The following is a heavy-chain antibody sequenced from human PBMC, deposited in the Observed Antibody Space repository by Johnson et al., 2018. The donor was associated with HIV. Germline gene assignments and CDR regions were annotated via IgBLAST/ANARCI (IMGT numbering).Heavy chain of an antibody. Sequence: VQLVESGGGVVQPGRSLRLSCAASGFTFSSYGMHWVRQAPGKGLEWVAVISYDGSNKYYADSVKGRVTISRDNSKNTLYLQMNSLRAEDTAIYYCAATMVRGVIQSRAFDIWGQGTMVTVSS. V-gene: IGHV3-30*03. D-gene: IGHD3-10*01. CDR2: ISYDGSNK. J-gene: IGHJ3*02. CDR1: GFTFSSYG. CDR3: AATMVRGVIQSRAFDI.